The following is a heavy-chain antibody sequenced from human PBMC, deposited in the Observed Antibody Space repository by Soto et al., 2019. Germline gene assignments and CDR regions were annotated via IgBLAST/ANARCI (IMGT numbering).Heavy chain of an antibody. CDR2: ITGSGGST. J-gene: IGHJ3*02. V-gene: IGHV3-23*01. CDR1: GFTFSSYA. D-gene: IGHD3-16*01. CDR3: ARDGTFGAKGGSLDI. Sequence: PGGSLRLSCAASGFTFSSYAMSWVRQAPGKGLEGVSVITGSGGSTYYAGSVKGRFTISRDNSKNTLYLQMNSLRAEDTAVYYCARDGTFGAKGGSLDIWGQGTMVTVSS.